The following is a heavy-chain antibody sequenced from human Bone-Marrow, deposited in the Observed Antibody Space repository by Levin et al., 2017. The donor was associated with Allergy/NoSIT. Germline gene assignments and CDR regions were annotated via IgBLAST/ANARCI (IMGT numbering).Heavy chain of an antibody. CDR3: ARAQGFGSGWPSGYYFDD. Sequence: SQTLSLTCAISGDRVSSNSAAWNWIRQSPSRGLEWLGRTYYRSKWYNDYAVSMKGRIIINPDTSRSQFSLQLNSVTPEDTAVYYCARAQGFGSGWPSGYYFDDWGQGTLVTVSP. D-gene: IGHD6-19*01. J-gene: IGHJ4*02. CDR2: TYYRSKWYN. CDR1: GDRVSSNSAA. V-gene: IGHV6-1*01.